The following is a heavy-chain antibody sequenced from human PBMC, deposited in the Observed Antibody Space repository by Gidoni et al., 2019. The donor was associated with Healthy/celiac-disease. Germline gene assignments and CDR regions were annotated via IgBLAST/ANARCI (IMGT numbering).Heavy chain of an antibody. Sequence: QVPLVQSGAEVKKPGSSVKVSCKASGGHFSSSAISWVRQAPGQGLEWMGGIIPIFGTANYAQKFQGRVTITADESTSTAYMELSSLRSEDTAVYYCARDLPYIAAAGNPMGYWGQGTLVTVSS. J-gene: IGHJ4*02. D-gene: IGHD6-13*01. CDR3: ARDLPYIAAAGNPMGY. CDR2: IIPIFGTA. CDR1: GGHFSSSA. V-gene: IGHV1-69*01.